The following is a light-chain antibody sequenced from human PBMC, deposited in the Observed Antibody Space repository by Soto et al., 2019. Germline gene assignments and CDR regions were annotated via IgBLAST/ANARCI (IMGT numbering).Light chain of an antibody. V-gene: IGKV3-15*01. Sequence: EIVMTQSPATLSVSPGERATLSCRASQSVSSNLAWYQQKPGQAPRLLIYGAYTRATGIPARFSGSGSGTEFALTISSLQSEDFALYYCQQYNNWPPITCGQGTRLEIK. CDR2: GAY. J-gene: IGKJ5*01. CDR3: QQYNNWPPIT. CDR1: QSVSSN.